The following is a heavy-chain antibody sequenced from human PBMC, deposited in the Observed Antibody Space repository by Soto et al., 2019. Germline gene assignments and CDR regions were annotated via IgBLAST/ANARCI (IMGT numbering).Heavy chain of an antibody. D-gene: IGHD1-1*01. CDR3: ARAGDRTAFYYYYYGMDV. CDR1: GFTFSSYS. CDR2: ISSSSSYI. Sequence: EVQLVESGGGLVKPGGSLRLSCAASGFTFSSYSMNWVRQAPGKGLEWVSSISSSSSYIYYADSVKGRFTISRDNAKNSLYLQMNSLRAEDTAVYYCARAGDRTAFYYYYYGMDVWGQGTTVTVSS. J-gene: IGHJ6*02. V-gene: IGHV3-21*01.